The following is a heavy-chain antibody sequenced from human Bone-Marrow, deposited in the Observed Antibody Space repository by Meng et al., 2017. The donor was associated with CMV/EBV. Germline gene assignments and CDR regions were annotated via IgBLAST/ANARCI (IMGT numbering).Heavy chain of an antibody. Sequence: GGSLRLSCAASGFNFSSCGMDWVRQAPGKGLEWVAIIWYDGSNEYYADSVKGRFTISRDKSRNTLYLQMNSLRVEDTAVYYCAKGSGYYRGGNVRDVWGQGNTVTVYS. D-gene: IGHD3-3*01. V-gene: IGHV3-33*03. J-gene: IGHJ6*02. CDR2: IWYDGSNE. CDR3: AKGSGYYRGGNVRDV. CDR1: GFNFSSCG.